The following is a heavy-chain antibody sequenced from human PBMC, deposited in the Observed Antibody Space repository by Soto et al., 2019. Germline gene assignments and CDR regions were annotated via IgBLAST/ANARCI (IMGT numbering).Heavy chain of an antibody. V-gene: IGHV4-4*02. CDR3: AREAGQQQLALLDY. CDR1: GGSISSSNW. D-gene: IGHD6-13*01. Sequence: SETLSLTCAVSGGSISSSNWWSWVRQPPGKGLEWIGEIYHSGSTNYNPSLKSRVTISVDKSKNQFSLKLSSVTAADTAVYYCAREAGQQQLALLDYWGQGTLVTVSS. J-gene: IGHJ4*02. CDR2: IYHSGST.